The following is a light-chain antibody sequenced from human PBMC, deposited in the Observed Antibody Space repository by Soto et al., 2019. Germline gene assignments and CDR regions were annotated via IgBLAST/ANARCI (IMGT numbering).Light chain of an antibody. CDR3: QHYNSYSEA. CDR2: KAS. CDR1: QSVSST. J-gene: IGKJ1*01. Sequence: MTQSPATLSVSPGERATLSCRASQSVSSTVAWYQQKPGKAPKLLIYKASTLKSGVPSRFSGSGSGTEFTLTISSLQPDDFATYYCQHYNSYSEAFGQGTKVDIK. V-gene: IGKV1-5*03.